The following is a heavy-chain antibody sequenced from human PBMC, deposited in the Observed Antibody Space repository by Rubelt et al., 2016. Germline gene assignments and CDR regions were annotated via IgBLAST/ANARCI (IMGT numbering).Heavy chain of an antibody. CDR3: ARVSWGSGWSNNWFDP. D-gene: IGHD6-19*01. J-gene: IGHJ5*02. CDR1: GYTFTSYA. CDR2: INAGNGNT. V-gene: IGHV1-3*01. Sequence: QVQLVQSGAEVKKPGASVKVSCKASGYTFTSYAMHWVRQAPGQRLEWMGWINAGNGNTKYSQKFQGRVTITRDTYASTAYMELSSLRSEDTAVYYCARVSWGSGWSNNWFDPWGQGTLVTVSS.